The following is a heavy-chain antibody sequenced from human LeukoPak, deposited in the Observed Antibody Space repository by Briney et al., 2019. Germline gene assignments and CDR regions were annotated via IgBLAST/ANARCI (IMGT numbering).Heavy chain of an antibody. Sequence: MSSETLSLTCAVSGGFITNYYWSWVRQPPGKGLEYIGYIYYTGSTKYNPSLKGRVTISVDTSKNQFSLKLSSVTTADTAVYYCARIDIDSTFDYWGQGTLVTVSS. CDR2: IYYTGST. V-gene: IGHV4-59*01. CDR1: GGFITNYY. J-gene: IGHJ4*02. D-gene: IGHD2-15*01. CDR3: ARIDIDSTFDY.